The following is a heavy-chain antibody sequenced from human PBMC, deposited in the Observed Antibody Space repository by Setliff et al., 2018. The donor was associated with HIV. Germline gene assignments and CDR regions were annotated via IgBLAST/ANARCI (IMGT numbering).Heavy chain of an antibody. CDR2: LSGSSSSI. Sequence: PGGSLRLSCAASGFTFDDYAMHWVRQAPGKGLEWVSSLSGSSSSIYYADSVKGRFTISRDNSKNTLFLQMNTLRDEDTAVYYCAKQHCAGGSCYDAYWGKGTTVTVSS. CDR3: AKQHCAGGSCYDAY. J-gene: IGHJ6*04. D-gene: IGHD2-15*01. V-gene: IGHV3-23*01. CDR1: GFTFDDYA.